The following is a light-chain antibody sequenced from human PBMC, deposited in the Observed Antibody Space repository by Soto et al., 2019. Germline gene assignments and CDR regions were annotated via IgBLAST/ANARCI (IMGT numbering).Light chain of an antibody. J-gene: IGKJ1*01. CDR2: GAS. CDR1: QSVSNNY. Sequence: EIVLTQSPGTLSLSPGKRATLSFRASQSVSNNYLAWYQHKPGQAPRLLIYGASNRATGIPDRFSGSGSGTDFTLTISRLEPEDFAVYYCQQYGSSGTFGQGTKVE. V-gene: IGKV3-20*01. CDR3: QQYGSSGT.